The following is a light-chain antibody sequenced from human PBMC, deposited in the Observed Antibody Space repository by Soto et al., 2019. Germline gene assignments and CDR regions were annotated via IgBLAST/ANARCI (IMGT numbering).Light chain of an antibody. J-gene: IGLJ3*02. CDR3: TSFARGSTLV. V-gene: IGLV2-23*01. CDR2: ATS. Sequence: QSALTQPAAVSGSPGQSITISCTGTSSDVGNYILVSWYQQYPGKAPKLMIYATSKRPSGVSNRFSGSKSGDTASLTISGLQAEDEADYYCTSFARGSTLVFGGGTKLTVL. CDR1: SSDVGNYIL.